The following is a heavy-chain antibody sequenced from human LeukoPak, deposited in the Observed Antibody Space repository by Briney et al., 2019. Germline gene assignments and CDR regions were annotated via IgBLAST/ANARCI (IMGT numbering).Heavy chain of an antibody. CDR2: MYHSGST. Sequence: PSETLSLTCAVSGYSISSGYYWGWFRQPPGKGLEWIGCMYHSGSTYYNPSLKSRVTISVDTSKNQFSLKLSSVTAADTAVYYCARQGGISSPYYYYYMDVWCKGTTVTVSS. CDR1: GYSISSGYY. D-gene: IGHD3-16*02. CDR3: ARQGGISSPYYYYYMDV. V-gene: IGHV4-38-2*01. J-gene: IGHJ6*03.